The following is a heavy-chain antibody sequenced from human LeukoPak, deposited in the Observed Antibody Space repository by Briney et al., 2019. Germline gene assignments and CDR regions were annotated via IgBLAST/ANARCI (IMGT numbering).Heavy chain of an antibody. Sequence: ASVKVSCKASGYTFTGYYMHWVRQAPGQGLEWMGCINPNSGGTNDAQKFQGRVTITRDTSISTAYMELSRLRSDDTAVYYCATPRDLTGDEGIDYWGQGTLVTVSS. CDR1: GYTFTGYY. CDR3: ATPRDLTGDEGIDY. CDR2: INPNSGGT. J-gene: IGHJ4*02. D-gene: IGHD7-27*01. V-gene: IGHV1-2*02.